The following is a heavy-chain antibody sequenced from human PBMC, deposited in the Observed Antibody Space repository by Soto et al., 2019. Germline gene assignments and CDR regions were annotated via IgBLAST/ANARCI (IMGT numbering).Heavy chain of an antibody. Sequence: EVQLVESGGGLVQPGGSLRLSCADSGFTFSSYWMHWVRQAPGKGLVWVSRINSDGSSTNYADSVKGRFTISRDNAKNPLYLQMNRLRVEDTAVYYCARKYNYASSGYYYWGQGALVTVSS. V-gene: IGHV3-74*01. J-gene: IGHJ4*02. CDR2: INSDGSST. CDR1: GFTFSSYW. D-gene: IGHD3-22*01. CDR3: ARKYNYASSGYYY.